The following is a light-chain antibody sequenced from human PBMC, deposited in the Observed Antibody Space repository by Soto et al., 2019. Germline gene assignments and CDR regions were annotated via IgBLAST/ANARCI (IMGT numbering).Light chain of an antibody. J-gene: IGLJ2*01. CDR2: STS. V-gene: IGLV7-43*01. CDR1: AGAVTSAYY. Sequence: QTVATQEPSLTVSPGGTVTLTCASSAGAVTSAYYTNWLQQKPGQAPRALIYSTSEKHSWTPARFSGSLLGGKAALTLSAAQPEDEADYYCLLYYGGAQVLFGGGTELTVL. CDR3: LLYYGGAQVL.